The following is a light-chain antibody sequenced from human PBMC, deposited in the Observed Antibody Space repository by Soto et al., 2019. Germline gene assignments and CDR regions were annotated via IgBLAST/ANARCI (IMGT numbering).Light chain of an antibody. CDR1: QSVSSTS. CDR2: GAS. CDR3: EHYDISSPWT. J-gene: IGKJ1*01. Sequence: EIVLTQSPGTLSFSPGERATLSCRASQSVSSTSLAWYQQKPGQAPRLLIYGASNRATGIPDRFSGSGSGTDFTLTISRLEPEDSAVYYCEHYDISSPWTFGQGTKVEI. V-gene: IGKV3-20*01.